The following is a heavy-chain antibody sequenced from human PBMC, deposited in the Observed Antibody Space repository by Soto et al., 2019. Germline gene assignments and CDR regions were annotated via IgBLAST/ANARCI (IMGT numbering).Heavy chain of an antibody. CDR2: IDPSDSYT. CDR1: GYSFTIYW. J-gene: IGHJ6*02. Sequence: PGESLKISCKGSGYSFTIYWISWVRQMPGKGLEWMGRIDPSDSYTNYSPSFQGHVTISADKSISTAYLQWSSLKASDTAMYYCASRYCSSTSCSLSYGMDVWGQGTTVTVSS. CDR3: ASRYCSSTSCSLSYGMDV. D-gene: IGHD2-2*01. V-gene: IGHV5-10-1*01.